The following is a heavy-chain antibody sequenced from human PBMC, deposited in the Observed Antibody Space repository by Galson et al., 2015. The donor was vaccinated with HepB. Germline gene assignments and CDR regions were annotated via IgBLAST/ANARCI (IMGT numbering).Heavy chain of an antibody. CDR2: IIPIFGTA. D-gene: IGHD1-26*01. CDR1: GGTFSSYA. V-gene: IGHV1-69*13. J-gene: IGHJ4*02. Sequence: SVKVSCKASGGTFSSYAISWVRQAPGQGLEWMGGIIPIFGTANYAQKFQGRVTITADESTSTAYMELSSLRSEDTAVYYCARGVDSGSYPYFDYWGQGTLVTVSS. CDR3: ARGVDSGSYPYFDY.